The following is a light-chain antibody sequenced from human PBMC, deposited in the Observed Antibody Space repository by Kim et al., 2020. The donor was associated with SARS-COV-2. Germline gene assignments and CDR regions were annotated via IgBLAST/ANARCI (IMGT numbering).Light chain of an antibody. CDR2: EVS. V-gene: IGLV2-18*02. CDR1: SSDVGSSNH. CDR3: CSNRGSSTYV. J-gene: IGLJ1*01. Sequence: QSALTQPPSVSGSPGQSVTISCTGTSSDVGSSNHVSWYQQSPGTAPKLMIYEVSNRPSGVPDRFSGSKSGNTASLSISGLQAEDEGDYYCCSNRGSSTYVFGTGTRVTVL.